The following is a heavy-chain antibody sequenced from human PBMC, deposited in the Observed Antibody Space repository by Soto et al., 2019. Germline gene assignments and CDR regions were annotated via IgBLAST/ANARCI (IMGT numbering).Heavy chain of an antibody. Sequence: SVKLSCEASGGTLSSYAMSWVRRAPEQGLEWMGGIIPIFGTADYAQKFQGRVTITADESTSTAYMELSSLRSEDTAVYYCARDLYDILTGYYTDYSGMDVWGQGTTVTVSS. J-gene: IGHJ6*02. V-gene: IGHV1-69*13. D-gene: IGHD3-9*01. CDR2: IIPIFGTA. CDR3: ARDLYDILTGYYTDYSGMDV. CDR1: GGTLSSYA.